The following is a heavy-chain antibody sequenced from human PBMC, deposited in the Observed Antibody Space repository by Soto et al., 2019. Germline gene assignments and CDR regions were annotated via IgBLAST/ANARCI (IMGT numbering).Heavy chain of an antibody. J-gene: IGHJ4*02. CDR3: AASLPGQWLVQGFDY. Sequence: QVQLQESGPGLVKPSQTLSLTCTVSGGSISSGGYYWSWIRQHPGKGLEWIGYIYYSGSTYYNPSLTSRVTISVDTSKNQFSLKLSSVTAADTAVYYCAASLPGQWLVQGFDYWGQGTLVTVSS. CDR2: IYYSGST. CDR1: GGSISSGGYY. V-gene: IGHV4-31*03. D-gene: IGHD6-19*01.